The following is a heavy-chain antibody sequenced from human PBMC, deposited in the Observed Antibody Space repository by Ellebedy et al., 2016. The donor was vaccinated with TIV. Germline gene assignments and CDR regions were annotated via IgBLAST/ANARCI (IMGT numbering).Heavy chain of an antibody. CDR2: ISYDGSNK. V-gene: IGHV3-30*18. CDR1: GFTFNIYG. Sequence: GGSLRLXXAGSGFTFNIYGMHWVRQAPGKGLEWVAAISYDGSNKYYADSVKGRFTISRDNPKNTVFLQMNSLRGEDTAVYYCAKGPSRGAAAAKYWGQGTLVTVSS. J-gene: IGHJ4*02. D-gene: IGHD6-13*01. CDR3: AKGPSRGAAAAKY.